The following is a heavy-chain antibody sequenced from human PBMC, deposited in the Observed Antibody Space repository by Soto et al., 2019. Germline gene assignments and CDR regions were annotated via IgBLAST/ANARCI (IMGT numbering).Heavy chain of an antibody. CDR1: GDSMSNYY. D-gene: IGHD3-10*02. CDR2: VSSSGST. J-gene: IGHJ6*02. CDR3: ARRLMLGEVITHGMDV. Sequence: SETLSLTCVVSGDSMSNYYWRWIRQPPGKGLEWIGDVSSSGSTNYNPSLKSRVTMSVDTSKNQFSLKLNSVTAADTAVYYCARRLMLGEVITHGMDVGGQGTRFTVSS. V-gene: IGHV4-59*01.